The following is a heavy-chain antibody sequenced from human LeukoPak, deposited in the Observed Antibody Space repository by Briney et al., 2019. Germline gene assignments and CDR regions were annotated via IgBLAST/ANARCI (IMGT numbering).Heavy chain of an antibody. CDR2: IYYSGST. D-gene: IGHD3-10*01. CDR1: GGSISSYY. Sequence: SETLSLTCTVSGGSISSYYWSWIRQPPGKGPKWIGYIYYSGSTNYNPSLKGRVTISVDTSKNQFSLKLSSVTAADTAVYYCARGYYGSGSYLPWGQGTLVTVSS. V-gene: IGHV4-59*01. CDR3: ARGYYGSGSYLP. J-gene: IGHJ4*02.